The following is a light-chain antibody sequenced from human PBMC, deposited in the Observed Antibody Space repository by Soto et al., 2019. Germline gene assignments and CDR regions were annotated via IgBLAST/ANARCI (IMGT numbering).Light chain of an antibody. CDR3: QQRSNWPPWT. V-gene: IGKV3D-20*02. J-gene: IGKJ1*01. CDR1: QSLDSTS. Sequence: EVVLTQSPGTLSLSPGERATLSCRASQSLDSTSLAWYQQKPGQSPRLVIYGASRRATGIPDRFSGSGSGTDFILTISSLEPEDFAVYYCQQRSNWPPWTFGQGTKVEIK. CDR2: GAS.